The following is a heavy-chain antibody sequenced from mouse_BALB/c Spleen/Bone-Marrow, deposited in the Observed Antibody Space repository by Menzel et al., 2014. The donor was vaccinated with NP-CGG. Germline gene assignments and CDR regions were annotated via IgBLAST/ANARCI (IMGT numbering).Heavy chain of an antibody. CDR2: IWAGGST. CDR3: ARDRFDV. J-gene: IGHJ1*01. Sequence: VMLVESGPGLVAPSLSLSIICTVSGFSLTSYGVHCVRQPPGKGLEWLGVIWAGGSTNYNSVFMSRLSISKDNSKSQVFLKMNSLQTDDTAMYYCARDRFDVWGAGTTVTVSS. CDR1: GFSLTSYG. V-gene: IGHV2-9*02.